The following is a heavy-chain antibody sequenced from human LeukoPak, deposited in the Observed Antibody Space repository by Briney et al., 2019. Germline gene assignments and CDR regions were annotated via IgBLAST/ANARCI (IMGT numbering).Heavy chain of an antibody. V-gene: IGHV3-49*03. CDR1: GFTFGDYG. CDR2: IRSKKVFGGAI. D-gene: IGHD2-21*02. CDR3: TRDWWRLGFDY. J-gene: IGHJ4*02. Sequence: SGGSLRLSCTAFGFTFGDYGLSWFRQAPGKGLEWIGFIRSKKVFGGAIEYAASVKGRFTFSRDDSKSIAYLQMNDLRTDDTAVYYCTRDWWRLGFDYWGQGTLVTVSS.